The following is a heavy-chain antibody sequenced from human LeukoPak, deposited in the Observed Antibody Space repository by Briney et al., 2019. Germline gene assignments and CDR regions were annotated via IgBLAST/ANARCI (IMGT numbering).Heavy chain of an antibody. V-gene: IGHV1-46*03. CDR2: INPSCGST. D-gene: IGHD2-2*03. Sequence: ASVKLSCNSSGYTFTSYYLHWVRQAPGQGLGWMGIINPSCGSTSNAQMYQGRVTMTRDTSTSTIYMELSSLRSEDTAVYYCARSGYCSSTSCPGNYYYYYMDVWGKGTTVTVSS. CDR3: ARSGYCSSTSCPGNYYYYYMDV. CDR1: GYTFTSYY. J-gene: IGHJ6*03.